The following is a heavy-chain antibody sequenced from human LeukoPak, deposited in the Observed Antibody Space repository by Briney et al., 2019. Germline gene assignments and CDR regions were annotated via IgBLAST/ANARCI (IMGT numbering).Heavy chain of an antibody. CDR3: AKGHVDTAMAPDY. CDR2: ISGSGGST. D-gene: IGHD5-18*01. CDR1: GFTFSSYG. J-gene: IGHJ4*02. V-gene: IGHV3-23*01. Sequence: GGSLRLSCAASGFTFSSYGMSWVRQAPGKGLEWVSAISGSGGSTYYADSVKGRFTISRDNSKNSLYLQMNSLRTEDTALYYCAKGHVDTAMAPDYWGQGTLVTVSS.